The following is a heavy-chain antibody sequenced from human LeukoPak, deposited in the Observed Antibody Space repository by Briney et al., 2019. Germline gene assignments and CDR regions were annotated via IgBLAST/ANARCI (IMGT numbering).Heavy chain of an antibody. D-gene: IGHD3-9*01. CDR3: ARSGSRYFDGTSN. V-gene: IGHV3-53*01. CDR2: IYSGGST. CDR1: GFTVSNNY. Sequence: GGSLRRSCAASGFTVSNNYMSWVRQAPGKGLEWVSIIYSGGSTYYADSVEGRFTISRDKSKNTLYLQMNTLRAEDTAVYYCARSGSRYFDGTSNWGQGTLVTVSS. J-gene: IGHJ1*01.